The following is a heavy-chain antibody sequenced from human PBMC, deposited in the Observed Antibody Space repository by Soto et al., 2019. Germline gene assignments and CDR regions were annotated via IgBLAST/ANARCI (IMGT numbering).Heavy chain of an antibody. CDR2: INHSGST. Sequence: SETLSLTCAVYGGSFSGYYWSWIRQPPGKGLEWIGEINHSGSTNYNPSLKSRVTISVDTSKNQFSLKLSSVTAADTAVYYCARFITMVRGVFDYWGQGTLVTVS. J-gene: IGHJ4*02. D-gene: IGHD3-10*01. CDR1: GGSFSGYY. CDR3: ARFITMVRGVFDY. V-gene: IGHV4-34*01.